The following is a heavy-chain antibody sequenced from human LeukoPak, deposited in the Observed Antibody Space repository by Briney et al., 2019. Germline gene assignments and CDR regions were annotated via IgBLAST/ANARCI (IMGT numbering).Heavy chain of an antibody. D-gene: IGHD3-10*01. CDR2: ISACNGNT. J-gene: IGHJ4*02. CDR3: AAGGGWFGELWENFDY. V-gene: IGHV1-18*01. Sequence: GASVKVSCKASGYTFTSYGISWVRQAPGQGLEWMGWISACNGNTNYAQKLQGRVTMTTDTSTSTAYMELRSLRSDDTAVYYCAAGGGWFGELWENFDYWGQGTPVTVSS. CDR1: GYTFTSYG.